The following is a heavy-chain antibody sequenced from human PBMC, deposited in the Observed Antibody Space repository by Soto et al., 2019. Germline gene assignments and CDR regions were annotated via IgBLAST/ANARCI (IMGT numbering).Heavy chain of an antibody. V-gene: IGHV2-5*02. Sequence: QITLKESGPTLVKPTQTLTLTCTFSGFSLSSTRMAVGWIRQPPGKALEWLALIYWDDDTRYSPFLKSRLTITKDTSKNHVVLTMSNMAPVDTARYYCAHIVVAGLGYYFDYWGQGTLVTVSS. J-gene: IGHJ4*02. D-gene: IGHD6-19*01. CDR2: IYWDDDT. CDR1: GFSLSSTRMA. CDR3: AHIVVAGLGYYFDY.